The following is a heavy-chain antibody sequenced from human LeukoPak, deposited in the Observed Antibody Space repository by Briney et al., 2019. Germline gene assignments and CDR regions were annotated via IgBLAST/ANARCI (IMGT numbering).Heavy chain of an antibody. Sequence: SETLSLTCAVYGGSFSGYYWSWIRQPPGKGLEWIGYIYYSGSTNYNPSLKSRVAISVDTSKNQFSLKLSSVTAADTAVYYCARDPHPYSSGGENYFDYWGQGTLVTVSS. V-gene: IGHV4-59*01. D-gene: IGHD6-19*01. CDR3: ARDPHPYSSGGENYFDY. CDR1: GGSFSGYY. CDR2: IYYSGST. J-gene: IGHJ4*02.